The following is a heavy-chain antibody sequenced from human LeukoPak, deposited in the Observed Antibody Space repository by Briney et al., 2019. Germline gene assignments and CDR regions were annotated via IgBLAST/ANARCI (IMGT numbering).Heavy chain of an antibody. CDR1: GYTFTSYY. V-gene: IGHV1-46*01. Sequence: GASVKVSCKASGYTFTSYYMHWVRQAPGQGLEWMGIINPSGGSTSYAQKFQGRVTMTRDTSKNQFSLKLSSVTAADTAVYYCARGLSWYTYFDYWGQGTLVTVSS. D-gene: IGHD6-13*01. CDR2: INPSGGST. J-gene: IGHJ4*02. CDR3: ARGLSWYTYFDY.